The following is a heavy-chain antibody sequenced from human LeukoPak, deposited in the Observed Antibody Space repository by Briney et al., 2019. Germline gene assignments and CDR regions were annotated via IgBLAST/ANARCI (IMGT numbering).Heavy chain of an antibody. J-gene: IGHJ4*02. Sequence: SETLSLTCAVYGGSFSGYYWSWIRQPPGKGLEWIGEINHSGSTNYNPSLKSRVTISVDTSKNQFSLKLSSVTAADTAVYYCARGNRWIGGVIVIDPVMAYWGQGTLVTVSS. D-gene: IGHD3-16*02. CDR3: ARGNRWIGGVIVIDPVMAY. CDR1: GGSFSGYY. CDR2: INHSGST. V-gene: IGHV4-34*01.